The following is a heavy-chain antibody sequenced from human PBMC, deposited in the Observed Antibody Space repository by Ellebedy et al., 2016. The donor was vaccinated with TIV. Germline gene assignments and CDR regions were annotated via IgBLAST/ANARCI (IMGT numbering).Heavy chain of an antibody. J-gene: IGHJ3*02. D-gene: IGHD3-3*02. CDR2: FGGRSTIT. CDR3: AKISPTHRGAFDI. CDR1: GFTFSSYA. Sequence: GGSLRLXXEASGFTFSSYAMSWLRQALGKGLEWVSVFGGRSTITYYADSVKGRFTISRDNSKNTLFLQMNSLRGDDTARYYCAKISPTHRGAFDIWGQGTMVTVSS. V-gene: IGHV3-23*01.